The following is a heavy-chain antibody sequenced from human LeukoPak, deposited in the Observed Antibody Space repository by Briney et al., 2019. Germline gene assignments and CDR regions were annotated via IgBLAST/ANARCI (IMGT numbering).Heavy chain of an antibody. Sequence: GSLRLSCTASGFTFSNYWMHWVRQAPGKGLEWIGEINHSGSTNYNPSLKSRVTISVDTSKNQFSLKLSSVTAADTAVYYCARARGAVAFDYWGQGTLVTVSS. CDR2: INHSGST. CDR3: ARARGAVAFDY. V-gene: IGHV4-34*01. D-gene: IGHD6-19*01. CDR1: GFTFSNYW. J-gene: IGHJ4*02.